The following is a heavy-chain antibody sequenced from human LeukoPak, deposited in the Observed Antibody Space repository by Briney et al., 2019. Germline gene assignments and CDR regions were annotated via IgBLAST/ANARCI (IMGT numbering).Heavy chain of an antibody. CDR2: INHSGST. Sequence: SETLSLTCAVYGGSFSGYYWSWIRQPPGKGLEWIGEINHSGSTNYNPSLKSRVTISVDTSKNQFSLKLSSVTAADTAVYYCARIPLLWFGELSDYFDYWGQGTLVTVSS. CDR1: GGSFSGYY. CDR3: ARIPLLWFGELSDYFDY. J-gene: IGHJ4*02. V-gene: IGHV4-34*01. D-gene: IGHD3-10*01.